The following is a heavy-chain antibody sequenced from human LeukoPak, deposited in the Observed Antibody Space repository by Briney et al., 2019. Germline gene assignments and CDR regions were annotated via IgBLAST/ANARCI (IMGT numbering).Heavy chain of an antibody. J-gene: IGHJ4*02. CDR3: ARGYSSSPRDY. CDR1: GYTFTAYY. D-gene: IGHD6-13*01. V-gene: IGHV1-2*04. CDR2: INPNTGGT. Sequence: ASVKVSCKTSGYTFTAYYMHWVRQAPGQGLEWMGWINPNTGGTNYAQKFQGWVTMTRDTSISTAYMELSRLTSDDTAVYYCARGYSSSPRDYWGQGTPVTVSS.